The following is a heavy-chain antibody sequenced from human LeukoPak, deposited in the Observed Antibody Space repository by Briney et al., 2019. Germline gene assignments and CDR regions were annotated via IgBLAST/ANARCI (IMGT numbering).Heavy chain of an antibody. CDR2: IIPIFGTA. CDR1: GGTFSSYA. D-gene: IGHD6-19*01. J-gene: IGHJ6*02. V-gene: IGHV1-69*13. Sequence: SVKVSCKASGGTFSSYAISWVRQAPGQGLEWMGGIIPIFGTASYAQKFQGRVTITADESTSTAYMELSSLRSEDTAVYYCARDRSYSSGWDYYYYGMDVWGQGTTVTVSS. CDR3: ARDRSYSSGWDYYYYGMDV.